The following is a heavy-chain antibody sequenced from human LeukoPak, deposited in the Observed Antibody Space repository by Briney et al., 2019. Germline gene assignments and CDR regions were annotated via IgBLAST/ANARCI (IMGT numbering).Heavy chain of an antibody. J-gene: IGHJ3*02. CDR2: IWYDGSNK. CDR3: ARDRGSYLVRDAFDI. D-gene: IGHD1-26*01. CDR1: GFTFRNYG. Sequence: SGGSLRLSCAASGFTFRNYGMHWVRQAPGKGLEWVAIIWYDGSNKYYPDSVKGRFTISRDNSKNTLYLQMNSLRAEDTAVYYCARDRGSYLVRDAFDIWGQGTMVTVSS. V-gene: IGHV3-33*01.